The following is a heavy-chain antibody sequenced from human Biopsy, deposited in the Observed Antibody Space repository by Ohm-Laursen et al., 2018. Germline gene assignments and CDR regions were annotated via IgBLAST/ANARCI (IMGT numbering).Heavy chain of an antibody. D-gene: IGHD1-7*01. J-gene: IGHJ4*02. CDR3: VRDGNYRLDR. V-gene: IGHV3-74*03. CDR2: IKSDGTT. CDR1: GFTFSNYW. Sequence: SLRLSCTASGFTFSNYWMHWVRQPPGEGLVWVSRIKSDGTTMYADFVRGRFTLSRDNEKNTLDLQMNGLTVEDTAVYYCVRDGNYRLDRWGQGTLVTVSS.